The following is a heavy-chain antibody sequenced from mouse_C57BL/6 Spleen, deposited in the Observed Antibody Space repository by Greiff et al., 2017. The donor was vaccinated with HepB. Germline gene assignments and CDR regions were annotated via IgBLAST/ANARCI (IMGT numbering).Heavy chain of an antibody. CDR2: INPGSGGT. J-gene: IGHJ3*01. CDR3: ARLGGSPWFAY. D-gene: IGHD1-1*01. CDR1: GYAFTNYL. Sequence: QVQLQQSGAELVRPGTSVKVSCKASGYAFTNYLIEWVKQRPGQGLEWIGVINPGSGGTNYNEKFKGKATLTADKSSSTAYMQLSSLTSEDSAVYFCARLGGSPWFAYWGQGTLVTVSA. V-gene: IGHV1-54*01.